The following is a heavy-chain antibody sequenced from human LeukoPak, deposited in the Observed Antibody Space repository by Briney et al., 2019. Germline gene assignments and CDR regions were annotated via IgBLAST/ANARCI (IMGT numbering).Heavy chain of an antibody. D-gene: IGHD5-24*01. V-gene: IGHV1-3*01. Sequence: ASVKVSCKASGYTFTSYAMHWVRQAPGQRLEWMGWINAGNGNTKYSQKFQGRVTITRDTSASTAYMELSSLRSEDTAVFYYARTEMATILDFDYWGQGTLVTVSS. CDR2: INAGNGNT. J-gene: IGHJ4*02. CDR3: ARTEMATILDFDY. CDR1: GYTFTSYA.